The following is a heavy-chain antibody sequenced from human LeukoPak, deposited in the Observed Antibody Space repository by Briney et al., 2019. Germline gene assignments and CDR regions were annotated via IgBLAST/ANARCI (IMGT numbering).Heavy chain of an antibody. CDR3: AKGAAVVPAAIGPFDY. V-gene: IGHV3-30*02. J-gene: IGHJ4*02. CDR2: IRYDGSNK. CDR1: GFTFSSYG. D-gene: IGHD2-2*01. Sequence: GGSLRLSCAASGFTFSSYGMHWVRQAPGKGLEWVAFIRYDGSNKYYADSVKGRFTISRDNSKNTLYLQMNSLRAEDTAVYYCAKGAAVVPAAIGPFDYWGQGALVTVSS.